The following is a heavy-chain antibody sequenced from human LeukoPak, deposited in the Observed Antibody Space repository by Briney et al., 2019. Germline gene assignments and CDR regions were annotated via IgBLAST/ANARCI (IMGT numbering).Heavy chain of an antibody. V-gene: IGHV3-23*01. Sequence: GGSLRISCAASGFTFSSYAMSWVRQAPGKGLEWVSAISGSGGSTYYADSVKGRFTISRDNSKNTLYLQMNSLRAEDTAVYYCAKGDITFGGVIVRPDFDYWGQGTLVTVSS. CDR1: GFTFSSYA. J-gene: IGHJ4*02. CDR2: ISGSGGST. CDR3: AKGDITFGGVIVRPDFDY. D-gene: IGHD3-16*02.